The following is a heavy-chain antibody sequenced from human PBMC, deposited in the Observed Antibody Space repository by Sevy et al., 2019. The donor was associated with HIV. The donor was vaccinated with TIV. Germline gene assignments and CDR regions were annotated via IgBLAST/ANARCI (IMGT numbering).Heavy chain of an antibody. J-gene: IGHJ4*02. CDR3: AREGCSRPHDY. CDR1: GFAFYEYS. D-gene: IGHD2-8*01. V-gene: IGHV3-23*01. Sequence: GGSLRLSCAASGFAFYEYSMSWIRQAPGKGLKLVATLSFGCGKINYADSVKGRFTISRDNSKNSFYLQMDNLRVEDTALYYCAREGCSRPHDYWGQGTRVTVSS. CDR2: LSFGCGKI.